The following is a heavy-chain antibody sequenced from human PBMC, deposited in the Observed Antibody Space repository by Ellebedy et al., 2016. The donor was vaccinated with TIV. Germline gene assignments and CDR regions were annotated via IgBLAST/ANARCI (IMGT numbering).Heavy chain of an antibody. CDR1: GFTFSSYG. Sequence: GESLKISCAASGFTFSSYGMSWVRQAPGKGLEWVSAISNSAGTTYYADSVKGRFTISGDKSRNTLSLQMNSLRAEDTAVYYCAKADGKQWVGFDYWGQGTLVTVSS. J-gene: IGHJ4*02. V-gene: IGHV3-23*01. CDR2: ISNSAGTT. CDR3: AKADGKQWVGFDY. D-gene: IGHD6-19*01.